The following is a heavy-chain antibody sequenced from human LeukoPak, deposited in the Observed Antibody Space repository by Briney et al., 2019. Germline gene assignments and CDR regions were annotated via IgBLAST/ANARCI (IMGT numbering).Heavy chain of an antibody. Sequence: PSETLSLTCAVYGGSFSGYYWSWIRQPPGKGLEWIGEINHSGSTNYNPSLKSRVTISVDTSKNQFSLKLSSVTAADTAIYYCAKHRGYAFDSWGQGTLVTVSS. CDR3: AKHRGYAFDS. V-gene: IGHV4-34*01. CDR1: GGSFSGYY. D-gene: IGHD5-12*01. CDR2: INHSGST. J-gene: IGHJ4*02.